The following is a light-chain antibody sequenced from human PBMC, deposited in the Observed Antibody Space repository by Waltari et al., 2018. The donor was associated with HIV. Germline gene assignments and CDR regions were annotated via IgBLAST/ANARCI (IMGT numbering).Light chain of an antibody. Sequence: DIVMTQFPDSLAVSLGERASINCKSSQSVLSSSNNRTYLAWYQQKPRQPPKLLIYWASLRESGVPDRFSGSGSATHFTLTINTLQAEDVAVYFCQQYFATPRTFGQGTSVDIK. V-gene: IGKV4-1*01. J-gene: IGKJ1*01. CDR1: QSVLSSSNNRTY. CDR2: WAS. CDR3: QQYFATPRT.